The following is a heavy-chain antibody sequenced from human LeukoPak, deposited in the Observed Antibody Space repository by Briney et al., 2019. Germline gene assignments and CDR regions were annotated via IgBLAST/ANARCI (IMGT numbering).Heavy chain of an antibody. J-gene: IGHJ4*02. Sequence: PGGSLRLSCAASGFTFSKSWMTWVRQAPGKGLEWVANIKPDGSETYYVDSVMGRFTISRDNAKNSVYLQMNSLRAEDTAVYYCARDRSIFGVVTIDFWGQGTLVTVSS. CDR3: ARDRSIFGVVTIDF. CDR1: GFTFSKSW. V-gene: IGHV3-7*01. D-gene: IGHD3-3*01. CDR2: IKPDGSET.